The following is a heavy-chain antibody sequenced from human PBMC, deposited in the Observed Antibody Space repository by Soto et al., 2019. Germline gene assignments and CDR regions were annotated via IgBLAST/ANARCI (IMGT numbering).Heavy chain of an antibody. CDR1: GFTFSSYS. D-gene: IGHD3-16*02. CDR3: ARDEIWSYRYTFYY. Sequence: GGSLRLSCAASGFTFSSYSMNWVRQAPGKGLEWVSYISSSSSTIYYADSVKGRFTISRDNAKNSLYLQMNSLRDEDTAVYYCARDEIWSYRYTFYYRGQGTLVTVSS. J-gene: IGHJ4*02. V-gene: IGHV3-48*02. CDR2: ISSSSSTI.